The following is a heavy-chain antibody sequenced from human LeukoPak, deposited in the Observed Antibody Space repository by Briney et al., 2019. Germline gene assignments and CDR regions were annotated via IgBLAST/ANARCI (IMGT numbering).Heavy chain of an antibody. Sequence: GGSLRLSCAASGFTFSNYWMTWVRQAPGKGLEWVAHINQDGSEEHYMDSVKARFTISRDNAKNSLSLQMNSLRAEDTAVYYCVRDGGVSGYDLLDYWGQGTLVTVCS. V-gene: IGHV3-7*01. D-gene: IGHD5-12*01. CDR1: GFTFSNYW. CDR2: INQDGSEE. CDR3: VRDGGVSGYDLLDY. J-gene: IGHJ4*02.